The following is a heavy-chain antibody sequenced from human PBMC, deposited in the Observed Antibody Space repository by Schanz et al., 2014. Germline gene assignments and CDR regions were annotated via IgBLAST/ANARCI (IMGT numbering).Heavy chain of an antibody. Sequence: QVQLQESGPGLVKPSQTLSLSCTVSGGSVSSGRYYWSWIRQFPGKGLELIGYVLYSGSTHYNPSLKSRVTISVDTSKNQFSLNLSSATAADTAVYYCARDRGHGDLPGDIWGQGTMXTVSS. CDR3: ARDRGHGDLPGDI. CDR2: VLYSGST. D-gene: IGHD4-17*01. CDR1: GGSVSSGRYY. V-gene: IGHV4-31*03. J-gene: IGHJ3*02.